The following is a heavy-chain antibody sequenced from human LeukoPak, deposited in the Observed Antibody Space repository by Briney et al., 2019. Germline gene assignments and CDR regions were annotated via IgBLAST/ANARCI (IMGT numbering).Heavy chain of an antibody. Sequence: LSLTCTVSGYSISSGYYWGWIRQPPGKGLEWVSYISSSISTIYYADSVKGRFTISRDNAKNSLYLQMNSLRAEDTAVYYCARSDTRDWFDPWGQGTLVTVSS. V-gene: IGHV3-11*04. CDR3: ARSDTRDWFDP. J-gene: IGHJ5*02. CDR2: ISSSISTI. CDR1: GYSISSGYY.